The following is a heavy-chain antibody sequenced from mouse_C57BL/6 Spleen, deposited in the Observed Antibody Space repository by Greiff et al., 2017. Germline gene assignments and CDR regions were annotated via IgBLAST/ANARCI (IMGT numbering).Heavy chain of an antibody. J-gene: IGHJ2*01. Sequence: VQLQQSGAELVRPGASVKLSCTASGFNIKDDYMHWVKQRPEQGLEWIGWIDPENGDTDYASKFQGKATITADTSSNTAYLQLSSLTSEDTAVYYCTTFFTTVVAHLDYWGQGTTLTVSS. CDR1: GFNIKDDY. V-gene: IGHV14-4*01. CDR2: IDPENGDT. CDR3: TTFFTTVVAHLDY. D-gene: IGHD1-1*01.